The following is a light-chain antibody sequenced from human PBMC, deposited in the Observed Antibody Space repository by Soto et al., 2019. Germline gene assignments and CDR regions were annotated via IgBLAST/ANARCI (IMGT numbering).Light chain of an antibody. CDR3: QRYNSYPLT. CDR2: DAS. Sequence: DIQMTQSPSTLSASVGDRVTITCRATQSINRYLAWYQQKPGKAPKLLIYDASILESGVPSRFSGSASGTEFILTISSPQPEDFATYYCQRYNSYPLTFGGGTKVENK. J-gene: IGKJ4*01. V-gene: IGKV1-5*01. CDR1: QSINRY.